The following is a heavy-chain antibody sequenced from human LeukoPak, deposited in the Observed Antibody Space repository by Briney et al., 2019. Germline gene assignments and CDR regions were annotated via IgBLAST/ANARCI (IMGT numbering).Heavy chain of an antibody. Sequence: PSETLSLTCAVYGGSFSGYYWSWIRQPPGKGLEWIGEINHSGSTNYNPSLKSRVTISVDTSKNQFSLKLSSVTAADTAVYYCARVTGYMIEDYFDYWGQGTLVTVSS. CDR2: INHSGST. V-gene: IGHV4-34*01. D-gene: IGHD3-22*01. J-gene: IGHJ4*02. CDR1: GGSFSGYY. CDR3: ARVTGYMIEDYFDY.